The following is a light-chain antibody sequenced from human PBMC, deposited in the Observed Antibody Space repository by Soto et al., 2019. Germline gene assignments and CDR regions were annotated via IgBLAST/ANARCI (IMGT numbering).Light chain of an antibody. CDR2: AAS. V-gene: IGKV1-39*01. CDR3: QQSYSTPGT. J-gene: IGKJ1*01. CDR1: QSISSY. Sequence: DIQMTQSPSSLSASVGDRVTITCRASQSISSYLNWYQHKPGKAPKLLISAASSLQSGVPSRFSGSGSGTDFTLTISSLQPEDFATYYCQQSYSTPGTFGQGTKVEIK.